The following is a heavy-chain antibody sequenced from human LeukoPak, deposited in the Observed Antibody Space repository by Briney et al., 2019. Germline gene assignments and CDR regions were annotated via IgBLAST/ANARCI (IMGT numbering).Heavy chain of an antibody. CDR2: ISYDGSNK. Sequence: PGGSLRLSCAASGFTFSSYGMHWVRQAPGKGLKWVAVISYDGSNKYYAGSVKGRFTISRDNAKNSLYLQMNSLRDEDTAVYYCAREGSGSYYGYFQHWGQGTLVTVSS. CDR3: AREGSGSYYGYFQH. CDR1: GFTFSSYG. V-gene: IGHV3-30*03. D-gene: IGHD1-26*01. J-gene: IGHJ1*01.